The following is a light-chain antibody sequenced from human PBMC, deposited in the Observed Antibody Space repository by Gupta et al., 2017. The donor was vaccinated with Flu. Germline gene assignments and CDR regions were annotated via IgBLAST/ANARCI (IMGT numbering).Light chain of an antibody. CDR2: SAS. CDR1: QSVSSN. Sequence: EIVMTQSPATLSVSPGERATLSCRASQSVSSNLAWYQQKPGQAPRLLIYSASTRATGIPARFSGSGSGTEFTLTISSRQSEDFAVYYCQQYNNWPRITFGQGTRLEIK. CDR3: QQYNNWPRIT. J-gene: IGKJ5*01. V-gene: IGKV3-15*01.